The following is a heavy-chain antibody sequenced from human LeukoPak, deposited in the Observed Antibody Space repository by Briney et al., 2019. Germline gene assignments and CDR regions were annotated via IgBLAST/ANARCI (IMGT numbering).Heavy chain of an antibody. J-gene: IGHJ4*02. V-gene: IGHV3-64*04. CDR2: ISSNGGST. D-gene: IGHD3-22*01. CDR3: AKRSADYYDSSGYGYYFDY. Sequence: GGSLRLSCSASGFTFSSYAMHWVRQAPGKGLEYVSAISSNGGSTYYADSVKGRFTISRDNSKNTLYLQMNSLRAEDTAVYYCAKRSADYYDSSGYGYYFDYWGQGTLVTVSS. CDR1: GFTFSSYA.